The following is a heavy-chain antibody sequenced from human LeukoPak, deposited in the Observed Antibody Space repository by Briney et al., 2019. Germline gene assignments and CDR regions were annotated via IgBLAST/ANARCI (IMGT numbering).Heavy chain of an antibody. V-gene: IGHV1-69*01. CDR1: GGTFSSSG. J-gene: IGHJ3*02. CDR2: IIPIFGTT. CDR3: ARDYDGYNAFDI. Sequence: GASVKVSCKASGGTFSSSGINWVRQAPGQGLEWMGGIIPIFGTTNYAQKFQGRVTITADASTSTAYMELNSLRSDDTAVYYCARDYDGYNAFDIWGQGTVVTVSS. D-gene: IGHD5-24*01.